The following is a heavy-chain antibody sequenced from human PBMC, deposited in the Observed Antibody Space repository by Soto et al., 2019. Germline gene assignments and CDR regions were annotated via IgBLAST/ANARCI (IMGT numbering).Heavy chain of an antibody. CDR3: VKEKGYGGYDYFDY. V-gene: IGHV3-9*01. Sequence: EVQLVESGGGLVQPGGSLRLSCAASGFTFEDYAIHWVRQAPGKGLEWVSRISWNSGNTGYADSVKGRFTISRDNGKSSLYLQMNNLRPEDTAFYYCVKEKGYGGYDYFDYWGQGILVTVSS. CDR2: ISWNSGNT. D-gene: IGHD5-12*01. CDR1: GFTFEDYA. J-gene: IGHJ4*02.